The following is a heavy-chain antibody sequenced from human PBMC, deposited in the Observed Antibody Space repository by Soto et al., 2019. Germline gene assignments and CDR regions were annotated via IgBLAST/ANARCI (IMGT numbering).Heavy chain of an antibody. V-gene: IGHV3-49*03. Sequence: PGGSLRLSCTASGFTFGDYAMSWFRQAPGKGLEWVGFIRSKAYGGTTEYAASVKGRFTISRDDSKSIAYLQMNSLKTEDTAVYYCTCSYYGSGSLYWGQGTLVTVSS. CDR2: IRSKAYGGTT. J-gene: IGHJ4*02. D-gene: IGHD3-10*01. CDR1: GFTFGDYA. CDR3: TCSYYGSGSLY.